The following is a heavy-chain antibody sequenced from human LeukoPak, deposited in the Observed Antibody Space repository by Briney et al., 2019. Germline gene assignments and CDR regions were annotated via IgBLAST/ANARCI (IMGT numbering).Heavy chain of an antibody. J-gene: IGHJ4*02. CDR1: GGSISTYY. V-gene: IGHV4-59*01. D-gene: IGHD1-26*01. CDR2: IYYSGST. Sequence: PSETLSLTCTVSGGSISTYYWSWIRQPPGKGLEWIGYIYYSGSTNYNPSLKSRVTISVETSKNQFSLKLGSVTAADTAVYYCAREEALGSGSFDYWGQGTLVTVSS. CDR3: AREEALGSGSFDY.